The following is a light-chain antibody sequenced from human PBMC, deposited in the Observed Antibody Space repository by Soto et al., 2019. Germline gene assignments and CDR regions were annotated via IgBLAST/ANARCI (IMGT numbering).Light chain of an antibody. J-gene: IGKJ2*01. Sequence: EIVLTQSPGTLSLSPGERATLSCRASQSVSSSYLAWYQQKPGQAPRLLIYGASIRATGIPDRFSVSGSGTDFTLTISRLEPEDFAVYYCQQYGSSPPYTFGQGTKLEIK. CDR1: QSVSSSY. V-gene: IGKV3-20*01. CDR3: QQYGSSPPYT. CDR2: GAS.